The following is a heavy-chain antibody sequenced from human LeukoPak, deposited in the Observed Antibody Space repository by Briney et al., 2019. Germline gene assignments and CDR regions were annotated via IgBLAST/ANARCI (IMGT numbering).Heavy chain of an antibody. J-gene: IGHJ4*02. D-gene: IGHD3-3*01. V-gene: IGHV3-7*01. CDR2: IKRDGSEK. Sequence: GGSLRLSCAASGFIFSSYWMGWVRQAPGKGLEWVANIKRDGSEKYYVDSVKGRFTISRNNAQNSLYLQMNSLRDEDTAVYYCARDKEAAVDFWSGYYPLWGQGTLVTVSS. CDR1: GFIFSSYW. CDR3: ARDKEAAVDFWSGYYPL.